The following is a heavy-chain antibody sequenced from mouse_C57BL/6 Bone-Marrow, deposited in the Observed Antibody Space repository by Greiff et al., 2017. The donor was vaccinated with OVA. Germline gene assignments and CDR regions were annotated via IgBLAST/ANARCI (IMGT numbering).Heavy chain of an antibody. CDR2: IWSGGST. CDR1: GFSLTSYG. V-gene: IGHV2-2*01. CDR3: ARSYYYGSSHYWYFDV. J-gene: IGHJ1*03. Sequence: VKLMESGPGLVQPSQSLSITCTVSGFSLTSYGVHWVRQSPGKGLEWLGVIWSGGSTDYNAAFISRLSISKDNSKSQVFFKMNSLQADDTAIYYCARSYYYGSSHYWYFDVWGTGTTVTVSS. D-gene: IGHD1-1*01.